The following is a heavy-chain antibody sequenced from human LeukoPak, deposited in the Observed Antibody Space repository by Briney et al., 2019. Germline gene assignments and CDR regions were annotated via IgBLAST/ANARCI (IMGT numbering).Heavy chain of an antibody. CDR1: GGSISSSSYY. D-gene: IGHD5-18*01. V-gene: IGHV4-61*05. CDR3: ARTIQLRKFDY. CDR2: IYYSGST. J-gene: IGHJ4*02. Sequence: PSETLSLTCTVSGGSISSSSYYWGWIRQPPGKGLEWIGYIYYSGSTNYNPSLKSRVTISVDTSKNQFSLKLSSVTAADTAVYYCARTIQLRKFDYWGQGTLVTVSS.